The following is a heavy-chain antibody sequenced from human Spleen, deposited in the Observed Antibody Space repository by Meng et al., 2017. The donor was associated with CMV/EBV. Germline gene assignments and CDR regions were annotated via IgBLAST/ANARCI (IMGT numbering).Heavy chain of an antibody. J-gene: IGHJ4*02. D-gene: IGHD6-19*01. CDR2: MYSRGTT. CDR3: ARGRSSGWLEGVHS. V-gene: IGHV4-61*01. CDR1: GGSVTSGSYY. Sequence: GSLRLSCTVSGGSVTSGSYYWSWLRQSPGKGLEWLGHMYSRGTTRYNPSLKSRIAISGDTSKHQFSLNLFSVTAADTAVYYCARGRSSGWLEGVHSWGQGTLVTVSS.